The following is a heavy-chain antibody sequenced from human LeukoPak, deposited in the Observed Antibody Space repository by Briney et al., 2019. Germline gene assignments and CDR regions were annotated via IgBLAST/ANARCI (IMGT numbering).Heavy chain of an antibody. CDR3: ARVSRGSYYLDY. CDR1: GYTFTGYY. Sequence: ASVTVSCMASGYTFTGYYMHWVRQAPGQGREWMGWIKPNSGETNYAQKFQGRVTMTRDTSISTAYMELSRLRSDDTAVYYCARVSRGSYYLDYWGQGTLVTVSS. D-gene: IGHD3-10*01. J-gene: IGHJ4*02. CDR2: IKPNSGET. V-gene: IGHV1-2*02.